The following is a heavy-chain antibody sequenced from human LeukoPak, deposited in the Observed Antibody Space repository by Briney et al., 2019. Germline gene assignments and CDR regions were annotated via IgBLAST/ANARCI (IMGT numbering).Heavy chain of an antibody. Sequence: ASVKVSCKASGYTFTSYAMNWVRQAPGQGLEWMGWINTNTGNPTYAQGFTGRFVLSLDTSVSTAYLQISSLKAEDTAVYYCAREGSIAVASTVDYWGQGTLVTVSS. J-gene: IGHJ4*02. CDR3: AREGSIAVASTVDY. CDR1: GYTFTSYA. V-gene: IGHV7-4-1*02. D-gene: IGHD6-19*01. CDR2: INTNTGNP.